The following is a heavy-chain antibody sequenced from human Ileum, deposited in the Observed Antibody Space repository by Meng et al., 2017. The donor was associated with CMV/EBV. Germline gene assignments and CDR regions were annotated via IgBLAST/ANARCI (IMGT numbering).Heavy chain of an antibody. CDR1: GGSFSGYY. V-gene: IGHV4-34*01. Sequence: SLTCSVYGGSFSGYYWSWIRQPPGKGLEWIGEINHSGSTNYNPSLKSRVTLSVDTSKNQFSLKLSSVTAADTAVYYCARGHLRWFDPWGQGTLVTVSS. D-gene: IGHD3-16*01. CDR2: INHSGST. J-gene: IGHJ5*02. CDR3: ARGHLRWFDP.